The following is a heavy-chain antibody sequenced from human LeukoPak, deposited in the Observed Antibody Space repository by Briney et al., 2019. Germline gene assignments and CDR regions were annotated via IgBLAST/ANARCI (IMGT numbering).Heavy chain of an antibody. CDR3: VRKFPVAAVGRSWFDP. CDR1: GFTFSSYA. CDR2: VSGSNGNT. D-gene: IGHD6-13*01. V-gene: IGHV3-23*01. J-gene: IGHJ5*02. Sequence: GGSLRLSCAASGFTFSSYAMSWVRQAPGEGLEWVSTVSGSNGNTHYADSVKGRFTISRDNSKNTLYLQMNSLRAEDTAVYYCVRKFPVAAVGRSWFDPWGQGTLVTVSS.